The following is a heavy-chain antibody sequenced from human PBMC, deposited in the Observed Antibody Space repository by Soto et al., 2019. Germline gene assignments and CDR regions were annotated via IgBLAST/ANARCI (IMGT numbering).Heavy chain of an antibody. V-gene: IGHV1-3*01. J-gene: IGHJ4*02. CDR2: INAGNGNT. D-gene: IGHD6-13*01. CDR3: ARAGYSSSWYAPKYFDY. CDR1: GYTFTSYS. Sequence: ASVKVACKASGYTFTSYSMHWVRQAPGQRLEWMGWINAGNGNTKYSQKFQGRVTITRDASASTAYMELSSLRSEDTAVYYCARAGYSSSWYAPKYFDYWGQGPLVTVSS.